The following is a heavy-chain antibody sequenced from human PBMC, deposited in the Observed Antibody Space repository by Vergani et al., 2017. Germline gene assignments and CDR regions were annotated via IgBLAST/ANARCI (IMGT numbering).Heavy chain of an antibody. CDR2: IKQDGSEK. CDR1: GFTFSSYW. CDR3: ARDPTNYYYDSTEGG. Sequence: EVQLVESGGGLVQPGGSLRLSCAASGFTFSSYWMSWVRQAPGKGLEWVANIKQDGSEKYYVDSVKGRFTISRDNAKNSLYLQMNSLRAEDTAVYYCARDPTNYYYDSTEGGWGQGTLVTVSS. V-gene: IGHV3-7*01. J-gene: IGHJ4*02. D-gene: IGHD3-22*01.